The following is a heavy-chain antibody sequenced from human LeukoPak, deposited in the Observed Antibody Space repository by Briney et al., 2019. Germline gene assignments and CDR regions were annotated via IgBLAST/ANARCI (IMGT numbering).Heavy chain of an antibody. Sequence: GRSLRLSCAASGFTLSKYGMHWVRQAPGKGLEWVSAISGSGGSTYYADSVKGRFTISRDNSKNTLYLQMNSLRAEDTAVYYCAKSSLLWFGESPNWFDPWGQGTLVTVSS. J-gene: IGHJ5*02. V-gene: IGHV3-23*01. CDR3: AKSSLLWFGESPNWFDP. D-gene: IGHD3-10*01. CDR2: ISGSGGST. CDR1: GFTLSKYG.